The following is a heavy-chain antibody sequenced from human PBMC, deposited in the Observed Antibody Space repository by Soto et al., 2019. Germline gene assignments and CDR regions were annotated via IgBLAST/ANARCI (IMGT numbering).Heavy chain of an antibody. CDR3: ARARRVRGIIYYYGMDV. D-gene: IGHD3-10*01. J-gene: IGHJ6*02. CDR1: GGSISSDGNY. Sequence: QVQLQESGPGLVKSSQTLSLTCTVSGGSISSDGNYWSWIRQHPGKGLEWIGYIYYSGSTYYNPSLKRRVTISVDTYKNQFSLKLHSVTAADTAVYYCARARRVRGIIYYYGMDVWGQGTTVTVSS. V-gene: IGHV4-31*03. CDR2: IYYSGST.